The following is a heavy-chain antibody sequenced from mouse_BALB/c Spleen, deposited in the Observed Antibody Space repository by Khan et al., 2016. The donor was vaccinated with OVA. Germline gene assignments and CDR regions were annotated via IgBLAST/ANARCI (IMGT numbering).Heavy chain of an antibody. Sequence: QIQLVQSGPELKKPGETVKISCKASGYTFTKSGMNWVKQAPGKGLKWMGWINTYTGEPTYADDFKGRFAFSLDTSASTAYLQINNLKNEDTTTYFCARPPYFSYVMDNWGQGTSVTVSS. D-gene: IGHD2-10*01. J-gene: IGHJ4*01. CDR2: INTYTGEP. CDR1: GYTFTKSG. CDR3: ARPPYFSYVMDN. V-gene: IGHV9-3-1*01.